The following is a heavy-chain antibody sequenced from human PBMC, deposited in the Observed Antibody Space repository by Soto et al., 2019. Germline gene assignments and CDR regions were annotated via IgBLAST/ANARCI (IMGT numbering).Heavy chain of an antibody. V-gene: IGHV4-59*01. CDR3: ARRGPGTYFDY. J-gene: IGHJ4*02. Sequence: SETLSLTCIVSGDSISSNYWSWIRQPPGKGLEWIGYIYYSGSTNYNPSLKSRVTISVDTSKNQFPLKLSSVTAADTAVYYCARRGPGTYFDYWGQGTLVTVSS. CDR2: IYYSGST. D-gene: IGHD6-13*01. CDR1: GDSISSNY.